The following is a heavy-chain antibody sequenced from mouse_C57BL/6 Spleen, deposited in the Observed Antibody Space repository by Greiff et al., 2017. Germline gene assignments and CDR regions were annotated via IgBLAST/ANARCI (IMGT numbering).Heavy chain of an antibody. J-gene: IGHJ2*01. CDR2: INPGSGGT. CDR1: GYAFTNYL. CDR3: ARWASYDVLYSFAY. D-gene: IGHD2-12*01. Sequence: QVQLQQSGAELVRPGTSVKLSCKASGYAFTNYLIEWVKQRPGQGLEWIGVINPGSGGTNYNEKFKGQATLPADKSSSTAYMQLSSLTSEDSAVYYWARWASYDVLYSFAYWGQETPLTVSS. V-gene: IGHV1-54*01.